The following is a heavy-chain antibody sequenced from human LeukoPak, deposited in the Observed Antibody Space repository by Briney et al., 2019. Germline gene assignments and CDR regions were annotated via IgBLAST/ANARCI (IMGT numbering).Heavy chain of an antibody. CDR1: GYTFTSYG. D-gene: IGHD6-13*01. V-gene: IGHV1-18*01. CDR2: ISAYNGNT. Sequence: ASVKVSCKASGYTFTSYGISWVRQAPGQGLEWMGWISAYNGNTNYAQKLQGRVTMTTDTSTSTAYMELRSLRSDDTAVYYCARGTTDSSSWSGPLSYWGQGTLVTVSS. J-gene: IGHJ4*02. CDR3: ARGTTDSSSWSGPLSY.